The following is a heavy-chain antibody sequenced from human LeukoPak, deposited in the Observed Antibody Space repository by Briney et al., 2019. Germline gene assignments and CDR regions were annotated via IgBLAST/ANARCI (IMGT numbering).Heavy chain of an antibody. V-gene: IGHV3-7*01. J-gene: IGHJ4*02. Sequence: PGGSLRLSCVGSKFSFNKYWMNWVRQAPGKGLEWVANIKPDASEKSYVDSVKGRFTISRDNAENSLYLQMRSLRDEDTATYYCTTVSGTSGGASHFWGQGTLVTVSS. CDR3: TTVSGTSGGASHF. D-gene: IGHD6-25*01. CDR1: KFSFNKYW. CDR2: IKPDASEK.